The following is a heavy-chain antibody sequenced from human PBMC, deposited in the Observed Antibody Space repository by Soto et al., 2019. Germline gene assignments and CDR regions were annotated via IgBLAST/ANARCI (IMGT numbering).Heavy chain of an antibody. V-gene: IGHV3-48*01. CDR1: GFTFSTYS. J-gene: IGHJ5*02. CDR3: ARHPEGIAEIGWCDP. D-gene: IGHD6-13*01. CDR2: ISSSSSTI. Sequence: EVQLVESGGGLVQPGGSLRLSCAASGFTFSTYSMNWVRQAPGKGLEWVSYISSSSSTIFYADSVNGRFTISRDNSKNSLYLQMNCLSAEDRAVYDCARHPEGIAEIGWCDPWGEGSLVTVTS.